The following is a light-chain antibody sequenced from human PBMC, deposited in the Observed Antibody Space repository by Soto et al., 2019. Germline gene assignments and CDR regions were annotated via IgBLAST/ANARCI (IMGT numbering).Light chain of an antibody. V-gene: IGLV4-69*01. CDR1: SGHSSYA. Sequence: QLVLTQSPSASASLGASVKLTCTLSSGHSSYAIAWHQQQPEKGPRYLMKLNSDGSHSKGAGIPDRFSGSSSGAERYLTISSLQSEDEADYYCQTWGTGIQVFGGGTKLTV. J-gene: IGLJ2*01. CDR3: QTWGTGIQV. CDR2: LNSDGSH.